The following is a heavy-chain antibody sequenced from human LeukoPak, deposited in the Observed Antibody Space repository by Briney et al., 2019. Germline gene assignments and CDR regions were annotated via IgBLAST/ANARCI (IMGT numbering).Heavy chain of an antibody. CDR2: IKQDGSEK. CDR3: STSIRGYSDY. J-gene: IGHJ4*02. D-gene: IGHD2-2*01. V-gene: IGHV3-7*01. CDR1: GFTFRSYW. Sequence: AGGSLRLSCAASGFTFRSYWMSWVRQAPGKGLEWVANIKQDGSEKYYVDSVKGRFTISRDNAKNSLYLQMNSLRAEDTAVYYCSTSIRGYSDYWGQGTLVTVSS.